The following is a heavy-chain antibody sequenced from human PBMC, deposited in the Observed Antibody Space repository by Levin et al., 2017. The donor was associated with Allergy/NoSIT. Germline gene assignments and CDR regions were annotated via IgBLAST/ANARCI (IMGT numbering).Heavy chain of an antibody. D-gene: IGHD3-22*01. V-gene: IGHV3-21*01. CDR3: ASRAGPTLHYYDDEYGMDV. J-gene: IGHJ6*02. CDR1: GFTFSSYS. CDR2: ISSSSSYI. Sequence: GGSLRLSCAASGFTFSSYSMNWVRQAPGKGLEWVSSISSSSSYIYYADSVKGRFTISRDNAKNSLYLQMNSLRAEDTAVYYCASRAGPTLHYYDDEYGMDVWGQGTTVTVSS.